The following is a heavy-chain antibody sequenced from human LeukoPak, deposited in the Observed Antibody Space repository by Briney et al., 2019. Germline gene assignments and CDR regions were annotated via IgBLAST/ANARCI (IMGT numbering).Heavy chain of an antibody. CDR1: GGSISSYY. Sequence: TSETLSLTCTVSGGSISSYYWSWIRQPPGKGLEWIGYIYYSGSTNYNPSLKSRVTISVDTSKNQFSLKLSSVTAADTAVYYCASSSYYDILTGYYNRDAFDIWGQGTMVTVSS. D-gene: IGHD3-9*01. J-gene: IGHJ3*02. CDR3: ASSSYYDILTGYYNRDAFDI. CDR2: IYYSGST. V-gene: IGHV4-59*01.